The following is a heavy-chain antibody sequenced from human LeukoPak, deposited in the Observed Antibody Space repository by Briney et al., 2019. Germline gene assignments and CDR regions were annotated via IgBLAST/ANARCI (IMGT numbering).Heavy chain of an antibody. Sequence: SETLSLTCTVSGGSINSHYWSWIRQPPGKGLQWIGDIYYSERTNYNPSLRSRVTISVDTSKNQLSLKLTSVLAADTAMYYCVRRDNTGWNYFDHCCQGLLVTVSS. V-gene: IGHV4-59*08. J-gene: IGHJ4*02. CDR3: VRRDNTGWNYFDH. CDR1: GGSINSHY. CDR2: IYYSERT. D-gene: IGHD6-19*01.